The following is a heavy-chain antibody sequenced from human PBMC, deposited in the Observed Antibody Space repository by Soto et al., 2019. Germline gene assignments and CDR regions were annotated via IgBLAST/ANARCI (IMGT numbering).Heavy chain of an antibody. CDR1: GGSLSGGGYF. Sequence: SETLSLTCTVPGGSLSGGGYFWSWIRQHPGKGLEWIGYIYYSGSTYYNPSLKSRVTISVDMSKNQFSLKLSSVTVADTAVYYCARDLPPGNSWGQGILVTVSS. V-gene: IGHV4-31*03. CDR3: ARDLPPGNS. J-gene: IGHJ4*02. CDR2: IYYSGST.